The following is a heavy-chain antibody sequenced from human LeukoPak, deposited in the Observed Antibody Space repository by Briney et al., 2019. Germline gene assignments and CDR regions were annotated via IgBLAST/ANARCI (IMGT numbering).Heavy chain of an antibody. J-gene: IGHJ4*02. CDR3: ARTDGYRFDY. Sequence: GGSLRLSCAASEFTFSSYGMNWVRQAPGKGLEWVSYISSSSSTIYYADSVKGRFTISRDNAKNLLYLQMNSLRAEDTAVYSCARTDGYRFDYWGQGTLVTVSS. D-gene: IGHD6-25*01. CDR2: ISSSSSTI. CDR1: EFTFSSYG. V-gene: IGHV3-48*01.